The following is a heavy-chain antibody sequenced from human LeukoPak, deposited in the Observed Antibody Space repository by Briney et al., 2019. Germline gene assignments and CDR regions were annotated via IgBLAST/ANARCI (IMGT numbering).Heavy chain of an antibody. CDR1: GYTFTGYY. CDR3: ARVVVAAQYDY. Sequence: ASVKVSCKASGYTFTGYYMHWVRQAPGQGLEWLGRINPNSGGANYAQKFQGRVTMTRDTSISTAYMELSRLRSDDTAVYYCARVVVAAQYDYWGQGTLVTVSS. J-gene: IGHJ4*02. V-gene: IGHV1-2*06. D-gene: IGHD2-15*01. CDR2: INPNSGGA.